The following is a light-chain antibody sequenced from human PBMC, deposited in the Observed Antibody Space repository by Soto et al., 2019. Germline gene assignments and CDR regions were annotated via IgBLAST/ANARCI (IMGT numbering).Light chain of an antibody. V-gene: IGLV2-8*01. CDR1: SSDVGGYES. Sequence: QSALTQPPSASGSPGQSVTISCTGSSSDVGGYESVSWYQQHPGKAPKLMIHEVGKRPSGVPDRFSGSKSGNTASLTVSGLQADDEAHYYCSSYAGSNNVTFGGGTQLTVL. CDR3: SSYAGSNNVT. J-gene: IGLJ2*01. CDR2: EVG.